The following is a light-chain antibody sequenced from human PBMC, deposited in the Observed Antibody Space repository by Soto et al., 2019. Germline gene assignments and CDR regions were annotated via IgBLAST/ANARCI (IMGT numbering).Light chain of an antibody. CDR2: DVS. J-gene: IGLJ2*01. V-gene: IGLV2-14*01. Sequence: QSVLTQPASVSGSPGQSITISCTGTSSDVGGYNYVSWYRQHPGKAPKLMIYDVSNRPSGVSNRFSGSKSGNTASLTISGLQAEDEADYYCSSYTSRSTLVVFGGGTKLTVL. CDR1: SSDVGGYNY. CDR3: SSYTSRSTLVV.